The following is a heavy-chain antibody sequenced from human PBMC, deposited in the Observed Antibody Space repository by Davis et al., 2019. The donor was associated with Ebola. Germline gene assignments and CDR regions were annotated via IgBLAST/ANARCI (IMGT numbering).Heavy chain of an antibody. CDR2: ISAYNGNT. V-gene: IGHV1-18*01. CDR1: GYTFTSYG. D-gene: IGHD3-10*01. J-gene: IGHJ5*02. Sequence: ASVKVSCKASGYTFTSYGISWVRQAPGQGLEWMGWISAYNGNTNYAQKLQGRVTMATDTSTSTAYMELRSLRSDDTAVYYCATDIRSGWFDPWGQGTLVTVSS. CDR3: ATDIRSGWFDP.